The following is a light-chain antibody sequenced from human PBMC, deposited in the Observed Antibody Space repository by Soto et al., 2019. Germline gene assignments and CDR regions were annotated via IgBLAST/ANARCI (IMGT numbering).Light chain of an antibody. V-gene: IGLV2-23*01. J-gene: IGLJ3*02. CDR1: SS. CDR3: CSYGGNRVWV. CDR2: EDG. Sequence: QSALTQPASVSGSPGQSITISCSGGSSVSWYQQHPGKAPQLLISEDGRRPSGVSHRFSASESDNVASLTISGLQAEDEADYHCCSYGGNRVWVFGGGTKLTVL.